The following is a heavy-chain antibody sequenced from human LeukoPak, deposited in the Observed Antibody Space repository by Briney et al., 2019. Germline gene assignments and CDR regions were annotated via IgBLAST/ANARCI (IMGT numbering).Heavy chain of an antibody. V-gene: IGHV1-46*01. CDR3: ARVAYCGGDCYWPPFDY. D-gene: IGHD2-21*02. Sequence: GASVKVSCKASGYMFTRYYSHWVRQAPGQGLEWMGMINPSGDSTSYAQKFQSRVTMTRDTSTSTVYMELSSLRSEDTAVYYCARVAYCGGDCYWPPFDYWGQGTLVTVSS. CDR2: INPSGDST. J-gene: IGHJ4*02. CDR1: GYMFTRYY.